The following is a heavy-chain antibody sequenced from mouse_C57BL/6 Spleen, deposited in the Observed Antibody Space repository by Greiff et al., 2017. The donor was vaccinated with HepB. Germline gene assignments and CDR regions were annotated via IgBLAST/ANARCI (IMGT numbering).Heavy chain of an antibody. Sequence: QVQLQQSGPELVKPGASVKISCKASGYAFSSSWMNWVKQRAGKGLEWIGRIYPGDGDTNYNGKFKGKATLTADKSSSTAYMQLSSLTSEDSAVYFCAREGITPFAYWGQGTLVTVSA. CDR2: IYPGDGDT. CDR1: GYAFSSSW. D-gene: IGHD1-1*01. J-gene: IGHJ3*01. CDR3: AREGITPFAY. V-gene: IGHV1-82*01.